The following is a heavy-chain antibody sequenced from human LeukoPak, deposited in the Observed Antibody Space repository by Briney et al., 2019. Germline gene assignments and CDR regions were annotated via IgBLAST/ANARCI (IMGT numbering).Heavy chain of an antibody. J-gene: IGHJ4*02. CDR2: ISYDGSNK. CDR3: AKGSHSSGSPFDY. D-gene: IGHD3-22*01. V-gene: IGHV3-30*18. Sequence: GSLRLSCAASGFTSSSYGMHWVRQAPGKGLEWVAVISYDGSNKYYADSVKGRFTISRDNSKNTLYLQMNSLRAEDTAVYYCAKGSHSSGSPFDYWGQGTLVTVSS. CDR1: GFTSSSYG.